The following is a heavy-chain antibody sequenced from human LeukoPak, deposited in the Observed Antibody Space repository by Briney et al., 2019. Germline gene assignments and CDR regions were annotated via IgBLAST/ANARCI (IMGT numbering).Heavy chain of an antibody. D-gene: IGHD6-19*01. CDR2: NDTSDSYT. Sequence: GEYLRISCKGSGYSVTSYWISWVRQMPGKGLEWRVRNDTSDSYTNYSPSFQRDVTITGDNTISTAYQQWRSLVAADTAQYYCAGAGIAVAGNAEYFQHWGRGTLVTVPS. J-gene: IGHJ1*01. V-gene: IGHV5-10-1*01. CDR3: AGAGIAVAGNAEYFQH. CDR1: GYSVTSYW.